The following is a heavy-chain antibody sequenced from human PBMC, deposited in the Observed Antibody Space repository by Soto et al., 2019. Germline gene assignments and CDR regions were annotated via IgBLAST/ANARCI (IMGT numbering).Heavy chain of an antibody. J-gene: IGHJ4*02. D-gene: IGHD6-19*01. CDR3: ARTTTVSGTPEFDY. CDR2: IDRDGIST. V-gene: IGHV3-74*03. CDR1: GFTFSSYW. Sequence: GGSLRLSCAASGFTFSSYWMHWVRQVPGKGLMWVSHIDRDGISTTYADSVKGRFTISRDNSKRTLYLQINSLRAEDTAVYYCARTTTVSGTPEFDYWGQGTLVTVSS.